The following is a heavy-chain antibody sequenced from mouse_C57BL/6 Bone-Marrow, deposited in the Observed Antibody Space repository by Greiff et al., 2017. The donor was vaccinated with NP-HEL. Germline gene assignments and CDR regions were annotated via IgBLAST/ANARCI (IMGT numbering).Heavy chain of an antibody. J-gene: IGHJ4*01. V-gene: IGHV5-4*01. CDR1: GFTFSSYA. CDR3: AREGLLLYAMDY. Sequence: DVKLVESGGGLVKPGGSLKLSCAASGFTFSSYAMSWVRQTPEKRLEWVATISDGGSYTYYPDNVKGRFTISRDNAKNNLYLQMSHLKSEDTAMYYCAREGLLLYAMDYWGQGTSVTVSS. D-gene: IGHD2-3*01. CDR2: ISDGGSYT.